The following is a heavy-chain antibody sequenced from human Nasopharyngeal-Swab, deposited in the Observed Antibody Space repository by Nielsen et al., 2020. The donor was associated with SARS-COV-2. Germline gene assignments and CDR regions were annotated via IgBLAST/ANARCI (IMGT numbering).Heavy chain of an antibody. D-gene: IGHD2-15*01. J-gene: IGHJ6*02. V-gene: IGHV3-74*01. CDR1: GFTFSSSW. CDR2: INPDGRST. Sequence: GESLKISCAASGFTFSSSWIHWVRQAPGKGLGWVSRINPDGRSTAYADSVKGRFTISRDNAKNTVYLQMNSLRAEDTAVYYCARGKDCGGGSCNGYHYYGMDVWGLGTTVTVSS. CDR3: ARGKDCGGGSCNGYHYYGMDV.